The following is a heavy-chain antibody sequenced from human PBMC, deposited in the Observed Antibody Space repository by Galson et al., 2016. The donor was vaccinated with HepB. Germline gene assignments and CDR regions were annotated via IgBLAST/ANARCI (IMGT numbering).Heavy chain of an antibody. D-gene: IGHD4-17*01. CDR1: GSTFNNYG. CDR2: ISYDGNNR. V-gene: IGHV3-33*08. Sequence: SLRLSCATSGSTFNNYGINWVRQAPGKGLEWVAVISYDGNNRHYADAVKGRFTISRDSSTNTVYLQMNGLRADDTAVYFCARDRGLLHYYYGMDVWGQGTTVTVSS. J-gene: IGHJ6*02. CDR3: ARDRGLLHYYYGMDV.